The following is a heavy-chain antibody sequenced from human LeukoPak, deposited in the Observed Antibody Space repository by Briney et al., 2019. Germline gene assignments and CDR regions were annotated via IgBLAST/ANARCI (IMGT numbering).Heavy chain of an antibody. CDR1: GYTFTSYY. J-gene: IGHJ4*02. CDR2: ISAYNGNT. CDR3: ARRQIRFLEWLLFDY. D-gene: IGHD3-3*01. Sequence: GASVRVSCKASGYTFTSYYMHWVRQAPGQGLEWMGWISAYNGNTNYAQKLQGRVTMTTDTSTSTAYMELRSLRSDDTAVYYCARRQIRFLEWLLFDYWGQGTLVTVSS. V-gene: IGHV1-18*04.